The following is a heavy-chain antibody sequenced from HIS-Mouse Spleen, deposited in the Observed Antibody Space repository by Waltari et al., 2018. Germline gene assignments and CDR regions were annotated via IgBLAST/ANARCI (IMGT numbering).Heavy chain of an antibody. D-gene: IGHD6-6*01. CDR1: GFTFVDYA. J-gene: IGHJ4*02. V-gene: IGHV3-9*01. CDR3: VKDMRYSSSYFDY. CDR2: ISWNSGSI. Sequence: EVQLVESGGGLVQPGRSLRLSCAASGFTFVDYAMHWVRQAPGKGLEWVSGISWNSGSIGYADSVKGRFTISRDNAKNSLYLQMNSLRAEDTALYYCVKDMRYSSSYFDYWGQGTLVTVSS.